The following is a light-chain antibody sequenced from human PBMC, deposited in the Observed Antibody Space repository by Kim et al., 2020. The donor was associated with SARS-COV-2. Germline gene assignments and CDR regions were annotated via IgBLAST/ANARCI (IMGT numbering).Light chain of an antibody. Sequence: PGQGITISCSGRTSNSGRNAVSWYQKLPGAAPKLFFYANRRPSGIPDRFSGSKSGTSASLAISGLQSEDGADYYCAAWEDSVSGVVFGGGTQLTVL. CDR1: TSNSGRNA. V-gene: IGLV1-44*01. J-gene: IGLJ2*01. CDR2: AN. CDR3: AAWEDSVSGVV.